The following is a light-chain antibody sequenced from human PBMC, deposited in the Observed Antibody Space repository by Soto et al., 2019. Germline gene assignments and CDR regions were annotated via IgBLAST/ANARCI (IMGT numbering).Light chain of an antibody. CDR1: QTVDKNY. Sequence: EIVLTQSPGTLSLSPGDRATLSCRASQTVDKNYLAWYQQKPGQAPRLLVDDASRRPAGIPDRFSGSGSGTDFTLTISRLEPEDFAIYYCQQCATSPRTFGQGTKVEVK. CDR2: DAS. J-gene: IGKJ1*01. V-gene: IGKV3-20*01. CDR3: QQCATSPRT.